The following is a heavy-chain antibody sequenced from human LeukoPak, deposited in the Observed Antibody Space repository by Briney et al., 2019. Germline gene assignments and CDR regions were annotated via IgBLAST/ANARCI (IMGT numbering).Heavy chain of an antibody. D-gene: IGHD3-22*01. J-gene: IGHJ6*03. Sequence: PSETLSLTCSVSGDSVSRSDSYWDWIRQPPGKGLEWIGTIYYSGRTYYSPSLKSRVTMSVDPSNNQFSLNLRSVTATDTAVYYCARLNYYDSSGYYYVGPYYYYYMDVWGKGTTVTVSS. CDR3: ARLNYYDSSGYYYVGPYYYYYMDV. CDR2: IYYSGRT. V-gene: IGHV4-39*01. CDR1: GDSVSRSDSY.